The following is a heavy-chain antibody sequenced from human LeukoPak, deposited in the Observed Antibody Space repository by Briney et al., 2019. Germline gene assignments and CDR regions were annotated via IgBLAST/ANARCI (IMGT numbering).Heavy chain of an antibody. J-gene: IGHJ4*02. Sequence: ASVKVSCXASGYTFTDYYMHWVRQAHGQGLEWMARINPNSGGTNYAQKFQGRVTMTRDTSISTAYMELSRLRSDDTAVYYCARDWELPDYWGQGTLVTVSS. CDR3: ARDWELPDY. V-gene: IGHV1-2*06. D-gene: IGHD1-26*01. CDR2: INPNSGGT. CDR1: GYTFTDYY.